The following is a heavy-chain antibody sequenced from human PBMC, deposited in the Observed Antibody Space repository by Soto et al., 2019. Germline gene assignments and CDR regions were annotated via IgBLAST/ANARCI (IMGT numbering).Heavy chain of an antibody. D-gene: IGHD2-15*01. J-gene: IGHJ4*02. CDR2: IYYSGST. Sequence: SETLSLTCTVSGGSINSGDYYWSWIRQPPGKGLEWIGHIYYSGSTYYNPSLKSRVTISADTSKNQFSLKLSSVTAADTAVYYCARDRWVCSGGSCYPYYFDYRGQGPLVTV. CDR3: ARDRWVCSGGSCYPYYFDY. V-gene: IGHV4-30-4*02. CDR1: GGSINSGDYY.